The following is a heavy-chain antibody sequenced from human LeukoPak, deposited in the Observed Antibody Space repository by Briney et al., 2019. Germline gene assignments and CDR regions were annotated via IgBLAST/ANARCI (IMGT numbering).Heavy chain of an antibody. Sequence: GGSLRLSRAASGFTFSSYAMHWVRQAPGKGLEWVAVISYDGSNKYYADSVKGRFTISRDNSKNTLYLQMNSLRAEDTAVYYCARDRVKDIVVVVAATGDILGYWGQGTLVTVSS. V-gene: IGHV3-30*04. D-gene: IGHD2-15*01. J-gene: IGHJ4*02. CDR2: ISYDGSNK. CDR1: GFTFSSYA. CDR3: ARDRVKDIVVVVAATGDILGY.